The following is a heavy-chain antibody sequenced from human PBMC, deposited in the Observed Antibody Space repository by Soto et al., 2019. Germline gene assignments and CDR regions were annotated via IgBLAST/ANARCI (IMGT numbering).Heavy chain of an antibody. Sequence: EVHLLESVGGLVQPGGSLRLSCAASGFTFDSYTMSWVRQAPGKGLEWVSAISSRGVTPYYADSVKGRFTVSRDNSKNTLYLQMNSLRVEDTAIYYCAKGGPGDYYDSSGFYLSTPGFDNWGQGTLVTVSS. D-gene: IGHD3-22*01. CDR1: GFTFDSYT. V-gene: IGHV3-23*01. J-gene: IGHJ4*02. CDR2: ISSRGVTP. CDR3: AKGGPGDYYDSSGFYLSTPGFDN.